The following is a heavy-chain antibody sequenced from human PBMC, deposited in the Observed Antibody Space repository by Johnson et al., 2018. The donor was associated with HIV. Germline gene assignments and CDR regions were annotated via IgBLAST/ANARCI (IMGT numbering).Heavy chain of an antibody. V-gene: IGHV3-66*02. J-gene: IGHJ3*02. CDR3: ARGEEEQLGDAFDI. D-gene: IGHD6-6*01. Sequence: VQLVESGGGLVKPGGSLRLSCAASGFTVSSNYMSWVRQAPGKGLEWVSGINWNGGSTGYTDSVKGRFTISRDNSKNTLYLQMNSLRPQDTAVYYCARGEEEQLGDAFDIWGQGTMVTVSS. CDR2: INWNGGST. CDR1: GFTVSSNY.